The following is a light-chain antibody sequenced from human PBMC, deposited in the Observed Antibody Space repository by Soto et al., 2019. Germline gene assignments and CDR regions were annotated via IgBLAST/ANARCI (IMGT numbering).Light chain of an antibody. CDR2: TND. CDR1: SSNIGSNY. J-gene: IGLJ3*02. Sequence: QSVLTQPPSASGTPGQRVTISCSGASSNIGSNYVYWYQQLPGTAPKLLIYTNDQRPSGVPDRFSGSKSGASASLAISGLRSEDEAAYFCSTWDDSLRGGVFGGGTKLTVL. CDR3: STWDDSLRGGV. V-gene: IGLV1-47*02.